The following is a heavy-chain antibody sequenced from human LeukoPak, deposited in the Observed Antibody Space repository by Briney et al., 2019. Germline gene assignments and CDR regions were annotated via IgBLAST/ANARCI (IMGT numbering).Heavy chain of an antibody. CDR3: AKGALEWLLGIDY. D-gene: IGHD3-3*01. Sequence: GGSLRLSCAASGFTFSSYGMHWVRQAPGKGLEWVAVISYDGSNKYYADSVKGRFTISRDNSKNTLYLQMNSLRAEDTAVYYCAKGALEWLLGIDYWGQGTLVTVSS. CDR1: GFTFSSYG. CDR2: ISYDGSNK. V-gene: IGHV3-30*18. J-gene: IGHJ4*02.